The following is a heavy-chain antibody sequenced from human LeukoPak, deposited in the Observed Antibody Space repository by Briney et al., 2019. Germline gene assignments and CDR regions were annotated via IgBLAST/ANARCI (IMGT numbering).Heavy chain of an antibody. J-gene: IGHJ4*02. V-gene: IGHV3-7*01. CDR2: IKEDGSEK. D-gene: IGHD3-3*01. CDR1: GFTFSNAW. CDR3: ARVRSGYYIDY. Sequence: GGSLRLSCAASGFTFSNAWMGWVRQAPGKGLEWVANIKEDGSEKYYVDSEKGRFTISRDNAKNSLYLQMNSLRAEDTAVYYCARVRSGYYIDYWGQGTLVTVSS.